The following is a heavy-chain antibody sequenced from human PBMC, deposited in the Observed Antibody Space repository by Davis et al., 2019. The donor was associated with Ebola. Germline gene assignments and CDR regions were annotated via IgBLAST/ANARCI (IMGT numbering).Heavy chain of an antibody. Sequence: GESLKISCAASGFLFRTYSMNWVRQAPGKGLEWVSTISGRGTLTYYVDSVKGRFTISGDDAKKTLYLQMNSLRADDTAVYFCARGTGTGFDYWGQGMLVTVSS. CDR3: ARGTGTGFDY. V-gene: IGHV3-21*01. CDR2: ISGRGTLT. CDR1: GFLFRTYS. D-gene: IGHD1-14*01. J-gene: IGHJ4*02.